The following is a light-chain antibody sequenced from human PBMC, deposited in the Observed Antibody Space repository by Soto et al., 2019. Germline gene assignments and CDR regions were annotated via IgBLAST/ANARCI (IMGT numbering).Light chain of an antibody. CDR2: EVT. J-gene: IGLJ1*01. CDR3: CSYVGSNNYV. CDR1: SSDVGGYNY. Sequence: QSVLTQPPSASGSPGQSVAISCTGTSSDVGGYNYVSWYQQYLGKAPKLIMYEVTKRPSGVPDRFSGSKSGNTASLTVSGLQAEDEADYYCCSYVGSNNYVFGTGTKVTVL. V-gene: IGLV2-8*01.